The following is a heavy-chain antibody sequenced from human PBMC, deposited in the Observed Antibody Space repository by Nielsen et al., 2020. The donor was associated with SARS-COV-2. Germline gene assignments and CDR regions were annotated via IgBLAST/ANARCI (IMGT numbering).Heavy chain of an antibody. J-gene: IGHJ3*02. CDR3: ARGGMYYNYVWGSYRSDGFDI. V-gene: IGHV4-4*02. CDR2: IYHRGPT. CDR1: RVSITSRNW. Sequence: SETLSLTFAVSRVSITSRNWWSWFRQPPGKGLEWFAAIYHRGPTFFNPSLKSRVTISVDTSKNEFSLKLTTVTAADTAVYYCARGGMYYNYVWGSYRSDGFDIWGQGTMVTVSS. D-gene: IGHD3-16*02.